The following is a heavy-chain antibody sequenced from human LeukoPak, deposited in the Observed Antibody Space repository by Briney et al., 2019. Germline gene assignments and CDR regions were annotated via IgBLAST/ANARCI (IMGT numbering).Heavy chain of an antibody. J-gene: IGHJ4*02. CDR1: GFTFSDSA. D-gene: IGHD1-1*01. CDR3: ARVWGNWNDLDY. Sequence: LSGGSLRLSCAASGFTFSDSAMHWVRQAPGKGLVWVSRINSDGSITTYADSVKGRFTISRDNAKNSLYLQMNSLRAKATAVYYCARVWGNWNDLDYWGQGTLVTVSS. V-gene: IGHV3-74*01. CDR2: INSDGSIT.